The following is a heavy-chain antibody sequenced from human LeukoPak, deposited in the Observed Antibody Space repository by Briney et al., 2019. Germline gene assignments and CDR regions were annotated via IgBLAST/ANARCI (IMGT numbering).Heavy chain of an antibody. J-gene: IGHJ3*02. V-gene: IGHV4-34*01. CDR3: ARVELGGALGYCSSTSCSYAFYI. Sequence: SETLSLTCAVYGGSFSGYYWSWIRQPPGKGLEWIGEINHSGSTNYNPSLKSRVTISVDTSKNQFSLKLSSVTAADTAVYYCARVELGGALGYCSSTSCSYAFYIWGQGTMVTVSS. CDR1: GGSFSGYY. D-gene: IGHD2-2*01. CDR2: INHSGST.